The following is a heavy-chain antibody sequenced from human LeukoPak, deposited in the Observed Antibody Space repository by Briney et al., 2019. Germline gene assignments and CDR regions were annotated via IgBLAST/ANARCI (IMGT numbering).Heavy chain of an antibody. CDR1: GGSISSSSYY. CDR3: ARGELLKRVFDY. D-gene: IGHD1-26*01. J-gene: IGHJ4*02. Sequence: SETLSLTCTVSGGSISSSSYYWGWIRQPPGKGLEWIGSIYYSGSTYYNPSLKSRVTISVDTSKNQFSLKLSSVTAADTAVYYCARGELLKRVFDYWGQGTLVTVSS. V-gene: IGHV4-39*07. CDR2: IYYSGST.